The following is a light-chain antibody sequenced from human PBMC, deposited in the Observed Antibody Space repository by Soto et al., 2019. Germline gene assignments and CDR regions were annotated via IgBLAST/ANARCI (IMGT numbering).Light chain of an antibody. J-gene: IGLJ1*01. V-gene: IGLV2-14*01. Sequence: QSALSQPASVSGSPGQSITISCTGTSSDVGGFEYVSWYQHQPGKAPKLIIYDVTKRPSGVSNRFSGSKSGNTASLTISGIQAEDEGDYYCGSTTRSSTSVFGNGTKVTVL. CDR2: DVT. CDR3: GSTTRSSTSV. CDR1: SSDVGGFEY.